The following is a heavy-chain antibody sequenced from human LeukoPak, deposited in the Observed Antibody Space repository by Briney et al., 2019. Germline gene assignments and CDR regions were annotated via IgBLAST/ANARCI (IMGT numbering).Heavy chain of an antibody. J-gene: IGHJ3*02. D-gene: IGHD6-19*01. CDR2: IYYSGST. CDR3: AREGIAVAGDAFDI. Sequence: SETLSLTCTVSGGSISSYYWSWIRQPPGKGLEWIGYIYYSGSTNYNPSLKSRVTISVDTSKNQFSLKLSSVTAADTAVYYCAREGIAVAGDAFDIWGQGTMVTVSS. V-gene: IGHV4-59*01. CDR1: GGSISSYY.